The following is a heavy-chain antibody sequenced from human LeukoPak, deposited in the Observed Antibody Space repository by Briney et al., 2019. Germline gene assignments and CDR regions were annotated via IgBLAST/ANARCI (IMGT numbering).Heavy chain of an antibody. V-gene: IGHV3-7*01. CDR3: ARDTTGDAFDY. Sequence: GGSLRLSCTASGFTFSSYWMSWVRQAPGKGLEWVANIKQDGSEKYYVESVKGRFTISRDNAKNSLYLQMNSLRAEDTAVYYCARDTTGDAFDYWGQGTLVTVSS. CDR2: IKQDGSEK. J-gene: IGHJ4*02. CDR1: GFTFSSYW. D-gene: IGHD7-27*01.